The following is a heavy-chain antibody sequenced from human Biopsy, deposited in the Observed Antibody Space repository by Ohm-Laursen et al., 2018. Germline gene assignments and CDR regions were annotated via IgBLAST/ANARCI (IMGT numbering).Heavy chain of an antibody. CDR3: ARDIMNRIAGLVARSDVFDV. J-gene: IGHJ3*01. CDR2: INAKTGDT. D-gene: IGHD3-16*01. V-gene: IGHV1-2*02. CDR1: GYIFTSYY. Sequence: PSVKVSCKTSGYIFTSYYIHWVRQAPGQGLEWMGWINAKTGDTNYAQKFQGRVTMTRDTSISTAYVDLSSLRSDDTAVYYCARDIMNRIAGLVARSDVFDVWGQGTLVTVSS.